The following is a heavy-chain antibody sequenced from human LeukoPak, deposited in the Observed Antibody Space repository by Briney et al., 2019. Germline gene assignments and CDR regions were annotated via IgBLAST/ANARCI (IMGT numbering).Heavy chain of an antibody. CDR1: GYTFTSYD. Sequence: ASVKVSCKASGYTFTSYDINWVRQAPGQGPEWMGWINPNSDGTNYAQKFQGRVTMTRDTSISTAYMELSRLRSDDTAVYYCARNYLEPPNFDYWGQGTLVTVSS. V-gene: IGHV1-2*02. CDR3: ARNYLEPPNFDY. D-gene: IGHD1-1*01. J-gene: IGHJ4*02. CDR2: INPNSDGT.